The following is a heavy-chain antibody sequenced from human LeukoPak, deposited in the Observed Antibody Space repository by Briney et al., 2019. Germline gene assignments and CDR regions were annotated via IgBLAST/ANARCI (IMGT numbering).Heavy chain of an antibody. CDR1: GFTFSSNA. CDR2: ISGSGNSA. CDR3: AKKSLWSGPFDY. Sequence: GGSLRLSCVASGFTFSSNAMNWVRQAPGKGLEWVSVISGSGNSAHYADSVRGRFTLSRDNSKNTLFLQMNSLRAEDTAVYFCAKKSLWSGPFDYWGQGTLVTVFS. J-gene: IGHJ4*02. V-gene: IGHV3-23*01. D-gene: IGHD3-3*01.